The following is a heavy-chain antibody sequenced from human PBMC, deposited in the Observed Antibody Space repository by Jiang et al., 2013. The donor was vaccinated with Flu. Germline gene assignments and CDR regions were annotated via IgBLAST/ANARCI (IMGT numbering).Heavy chain of an antibody. Sequence: VQLVESGGGLVKPGGSLRLSCAASGFTFSDYYMSWIRQAPGKGLEWVSYISSSSSYTNYADSVKGRFTISRDNAKNSLYLQMNSLRAEDTAVYYCARNPDYSSGWFVDYWGQGTLVTVSS. CDR2: ISSSSSYT. V-gene: IGHV3-11*06. CDR3: ARNPDYSSGWFVDY. J-gene: IGHJ4*02. D-gene: IGHD6-19*01. CDR1: GFTFSDYY.